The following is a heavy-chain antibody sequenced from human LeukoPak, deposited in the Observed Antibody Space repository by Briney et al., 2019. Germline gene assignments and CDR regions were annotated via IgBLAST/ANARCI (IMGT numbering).Heavy chain of an antibody. J-gene: IGHJ4*02. CDR3: APTSEAYTSNWSV. V-gene: IGHV1-2*02. CDR2: INPDSSFT. D-gene: IGHD3-16*01. CDR1: GYRFTDDY. Sequence: ASVKVSCKTSGYRFTDDYMHWVRQAPGQGLEWMGWINPDSSFTNYAPKFQGRVIMTRDTSISTAYMEVRRLRYDDTAMYYCAPTSEAYTSNWSVWGQGTLVTVSP.